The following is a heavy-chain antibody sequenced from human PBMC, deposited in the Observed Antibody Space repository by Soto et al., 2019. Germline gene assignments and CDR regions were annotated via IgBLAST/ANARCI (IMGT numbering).Heavy chain of an antibody. V-gene: IGHV4-59*01. D-gene: IGHD3-22*01. CDR1: GGSISSYY. CDR2: IYYSGST. J-gene: IGHJ4*02. CDR3: ARARPYYYDSSGYPFDY. Sequence: SETLSLTCTVSGGSISSYYWSWIRQPPGKGPEWIGYIYYSGSTNYNPSLKSRVTISVDTSKNQFSLKLSSVTAADTAVYYCARARPYYYDSSGYPFDYWGQGTLVTVSS.